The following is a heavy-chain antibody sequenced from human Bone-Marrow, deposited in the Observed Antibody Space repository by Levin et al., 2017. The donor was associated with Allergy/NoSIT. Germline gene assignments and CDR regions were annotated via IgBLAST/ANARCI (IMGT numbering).Heavy chain of an antibody. V-gene: IGHV4-30-2*01. CDR2: ISHSGTT. D-gene: IGHD3-22*01. CDR3: DSEIIYDSSVFYGNWFDP. Sequence: PSETLSLTCIVSGASISSATYSWSWVRQPPGKGLEWIGYISHSGTTYYNPSLESRVTISLDRSKNQLSLKLRSVTAADKAVYYCDSEIIYDSSVFYGNWFDPWGQGTLVTVSS. CDR1: GASISSATYS. J-gene: IGHJ5*02.